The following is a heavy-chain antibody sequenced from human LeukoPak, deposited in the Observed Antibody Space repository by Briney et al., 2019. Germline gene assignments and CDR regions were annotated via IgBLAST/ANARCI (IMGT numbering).Heavy chain of an antibody. CDR3: TRDAYSINYYYNGMDV. J-gene: IGHJ6*02. CDR1: GFSISTHT. D-gene: IGHD4-11*01. CDR2: ISGSSSDI. Sequence: PGGSLRLSCVASGFSISTHTLNWLRQAPGKGLEWLSAISGSSSDIFYADSLKGRFTISRDNAKNSLYLQMNTLGAEDTAVYYCTRDAYSINYYYNGMDVWGQGTTVIVSS. V-gene: IGHV3-21*01.